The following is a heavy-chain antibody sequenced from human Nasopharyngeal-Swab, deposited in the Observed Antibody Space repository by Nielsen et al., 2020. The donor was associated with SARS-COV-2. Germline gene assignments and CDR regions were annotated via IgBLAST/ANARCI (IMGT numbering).Heavy chain of an antibody. J-gene: IGHJ3*02. CDR3: ARVRYYYDSSGYYHPRSESGFTDAFDI. CDR1: GYTFTSYA. CDR2: INAGNGNT. Sequence: ASVKVFCKASGYTFTSYAMQWVRQAPGQRLEWMGWINAGNGNTKYSQKFQGRVTITRDTSASTAYMELSSLRSEDTAVYYCARVRYYYDSSGYYHPRSESGFTDAFDIWGQGTMVTVSS. V-gene: IGHV1-3*01. D-gene: IGHD3-22*01.